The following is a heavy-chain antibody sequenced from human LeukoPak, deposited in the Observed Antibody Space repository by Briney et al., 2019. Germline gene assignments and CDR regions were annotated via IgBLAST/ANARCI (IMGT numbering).Heavy chain of an antibody. D-gene: IGHD2-8*01. V-gene: IGHV3-30*04. CDR1: GFTFSSYA. J-gene: IGHJ6*03. CDR3: ARGGDIVLMVYAPKSSWYEDYYYMDV. CDR2: ISYDGSNK. Sequence: PGGSLRLSCAASGFTFSSYAMHWVRQAPGKGLEWVAVISYDGSNKYYADSVKGRFTISRDNSKNTLYLQMNSLRAEDTAVYCCARGGDIVLMVYAPKSSWYEDYYYMDVWGKGTTVTVSS.